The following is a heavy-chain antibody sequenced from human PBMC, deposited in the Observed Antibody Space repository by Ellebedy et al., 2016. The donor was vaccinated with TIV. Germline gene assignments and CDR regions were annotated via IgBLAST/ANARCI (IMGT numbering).Heavy chain of an antibody. J-gene: IGHJ2*01. Sequence: MPSETLSLTCSVSGDSISGSPYYWGWIRQPPGKGLEWIGSVDYSGRAYNNPSLKSRVTSSVDTSKNQFSLKLTSVTAADTAVYFCARDSDGDYTSFDLWGRGALVIVSS. CDR1: GDSISGSPYY. D-gene: IGHD4-17*01. CDR2: VDYSGRA. V-gene: IGHV4-39*07. CDR3: ARDSDGDYTSFDL.